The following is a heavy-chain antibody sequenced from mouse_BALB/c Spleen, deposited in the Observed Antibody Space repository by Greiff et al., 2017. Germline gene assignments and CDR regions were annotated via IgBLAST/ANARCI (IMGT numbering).Heavy chain of an antibody. CDR2: IWSGGST. V-gene: IGHV2-2*02. Sequence: QVQLQQSGPGLVQPSQSLSITCTASGFSLTSYGVHWVRQSPGKGLEWLGVIWSGGSTDYNAAFISRLSISKDNSKSQVFFKMNSLQANDTAIYYCARRGYDDGNYAMDYWGQGTSVTVSS. CDR1: GFSLTSYG. D-gene: IGHD2-14*01. CDR3: ARRGYDDGNYAMDY. J-gene: IGHJ4*01.